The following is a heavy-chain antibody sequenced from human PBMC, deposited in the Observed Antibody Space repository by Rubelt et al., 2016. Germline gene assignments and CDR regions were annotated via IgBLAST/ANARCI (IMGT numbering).Heavy chain of an antibody. D-gene: IGHD6-19*01. CDR2: ISGSGGST. CDR1: GFTFRNYA. Sequence: EVELLESGGGLVQPGGSLRLSCAASGFTFRNYAMSWVRQAPGKGLEWVSAISGSGGSTYYADSVKGRFTISRDNSKNTLYRKMNSLRAEDTAVDYWAKVDTELSGWNYYGMDVWDQGTTVTVSS. CDR3: AKVDTELSGWNYYGMDV. V-gene: IGHV3-23*01. J-gene: IGHJ6*02.